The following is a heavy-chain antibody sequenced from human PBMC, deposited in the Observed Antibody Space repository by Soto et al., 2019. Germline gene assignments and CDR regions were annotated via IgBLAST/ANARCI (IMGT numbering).Heavy chain of an antibody. CDR1: GFTFGDYA. D-gene: IGHD3-10*01. CDR3: SRPLTYYYGSGSFY. J-gene: IGHJ4*02. V-gene: IGHV3-49*03. CDR2: IRSKAYGGTT. Sequence: VQLVESGGGLVQPGRSLRLSCTASGFTFGDYAMSWFRQAPGKGLEWVGFIRSKAYGGTTEYAASVKGRFTISRDDSKSIAYLQMNSLKTEDTAVYYCSRPLTYYYGSGSFYWGQGTLVTVSS.